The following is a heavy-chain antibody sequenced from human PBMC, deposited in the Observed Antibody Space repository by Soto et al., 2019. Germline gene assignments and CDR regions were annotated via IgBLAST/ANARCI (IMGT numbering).Heavy chain of an antibody. CDR3: AKESTRAGVPLFDN. J-gene: IGHJ4*02. CDR1: GFTVSSNY. CDR2: IYSGGST. Sequence: EVQLVETGGGLIQPGGSLRLSCAASGFTVSSNYMSWVRQAPGKGLEWVSVIYSGGSTYYADSVKGRFTISRDNSKNTLYLQMNSLRAEDTALYYCAKESTRAGVPLFDNWGQGTLVTVSS. D-gene: IGHD3-10*01. V-gene: IGHV3-53*02.